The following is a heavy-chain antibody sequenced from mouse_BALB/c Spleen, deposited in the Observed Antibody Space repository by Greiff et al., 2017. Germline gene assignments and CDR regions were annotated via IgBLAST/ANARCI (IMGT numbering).Heavy chain of an antibody. CDR1: GFTFSSYT. CDR3: ARQGDYYGSSYVAYFDV. CDR2: ISNGGGST. Sequence: EVKVVESGGGLVQPGGSLKLSCAASGFTFSSYTMSWVRQTPEKRLEWVAYISNGGGSTYYPDTVKGRFTISRDNAKNTLYLQMSSLKSEDTAMYYCARQGDYYGSSYVAYFDVWGAGTTVTVSS. D-gene: IGHD1-1*01. J-gene: IGHJ1*01. V-gene: IGHV5-12-2*01.